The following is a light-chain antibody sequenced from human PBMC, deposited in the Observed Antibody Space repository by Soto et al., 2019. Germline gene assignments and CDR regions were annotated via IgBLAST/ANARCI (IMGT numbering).Light chain of an antibody. CDR2: DAS. V-gene: IGKV3-11*01. CDR1: QSVSSY. J-gene: IGKJ1*01. CDR3: QQRSNWPPT. Sequence: EIVLTQSPATLSLSPGERATLSCRASQSVSSYLAWYQQKPGQAPRLLIYDASNRATGIPARFSGSGSGTDVTLTISSLETEDFAVYYCQQRSNWPPTFGQGTKVEIK.